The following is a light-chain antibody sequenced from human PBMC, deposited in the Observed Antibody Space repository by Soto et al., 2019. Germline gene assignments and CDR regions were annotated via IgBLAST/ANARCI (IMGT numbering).Light chain of an antibody. CDR1: SSDVGGYNF. CDR3: SSYAGGIKWV. V-gene: IGLV2-8*01. Sequence: QSVLTQPPSASGSPGQSVTISCTGTSSDVGGYNFVSWYQHHPGKAPKFMIYEVTKRPSGVPDRFSGSKSGNTASLTVSGLQAEDEADYYCSSYAGGIKWVFGGGTKLTVL. CDR2: EVT. J-gene: IGLJ3*02.